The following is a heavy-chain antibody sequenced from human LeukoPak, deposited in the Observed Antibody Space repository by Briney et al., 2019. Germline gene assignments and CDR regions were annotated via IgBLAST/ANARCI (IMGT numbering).Heavy chain of an antibody. CDR2: MYHSGST. CDR3: ARRYYYVSGSYYNHFDP. Sequence: SETLSLTCTVSGGSISSSSYYWGWIRQPPGKGLEWIGSMYHSGSTYNNPSLKSRVTISVDTSKNHFSLKLSSVTAADTAVYYCARRYYYVSGSYYNHFDPWGQGTLVTVSS. V-gene: IGHV4-39*02. J-gene: IGHJ5*02. CDR1: GGSISSSSYY. D-gene: IGHD3-10*01.